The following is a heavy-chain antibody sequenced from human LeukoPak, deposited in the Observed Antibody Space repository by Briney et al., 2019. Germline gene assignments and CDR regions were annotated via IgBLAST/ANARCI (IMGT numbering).Heavy chain of an antibody. V-gene: IGHV3-23*01. J-gene: IGHJ4*02. Sequence: GGSLRLSCAASGFTFSSYAMSWVRQAPGKGLEWVSAISGSGGRTYYADSVKGRFTISRDNSKNTLYLQMNSLRAEDTAVYYCARDRDGYNSDYWDQGTLVTVSS. CDR3: ARDRDGYNSDY. CDR1: GFTFSSYA. D-gene: IGHD5-24*01. CDR2: ISGSGGRT.